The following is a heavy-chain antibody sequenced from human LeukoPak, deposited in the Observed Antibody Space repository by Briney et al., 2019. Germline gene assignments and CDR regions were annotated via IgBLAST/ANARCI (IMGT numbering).Heavy chain of an antibody. D-gene: IGHD6-19*01. J-gene: IGHJ4*02. CDR2: ISGSGDNT. CDR1: GFSFSSYA. V-gene: IGHV3-23*01. Sequence: GGSLRLSCAASGFSFSSYAVSWVRQAPGKGLEWVSSISGSGDNTYYAESVKGRFTISRDDSKNTLFLQMNSLRAEDTAVFYCAKRSGYTTGWFFDFWGQGTLVTVSS. CDR3: AKRSGYTTGWFFDF.